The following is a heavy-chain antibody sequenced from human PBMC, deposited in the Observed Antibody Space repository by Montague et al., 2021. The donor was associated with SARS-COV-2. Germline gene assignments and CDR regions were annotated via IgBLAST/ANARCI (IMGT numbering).Heavy chain of an antibody. CDR1: GGFIPSDEYY. D-gene: IGHD1-1*01. J-gene: IGHJ4*02. Sequence: TLSLTCTVSGGFIPSDEYYLSWTRQPAGKGLEWIGRIYTSGSINYNPSLQGRVTISVDTSNNQYSLKLSSVTAADTAVYYCARGAHYTTGTIDFWGQGTLVTVSS. V-gene: IGHV4-61*02. CDR3: ARGAHYTTGTIDF. CDR2: IYTSGSI.